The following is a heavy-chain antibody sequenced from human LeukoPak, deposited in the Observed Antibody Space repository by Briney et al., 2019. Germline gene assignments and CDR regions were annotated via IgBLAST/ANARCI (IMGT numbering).Heavy chain of an antibody. Sequence: PSETLSLTCAVSGGSISSGGYSWSWIRQPPGKGLEWIGYIYHSGSTYYNPSLKSRVTISVDRSKNQFSLKLSSVTAADTAVYYCARGPIVVVPAAQTLYYYYGMDVWGQGTTVTVSS. D-gene: IGHD2-2*01. V-gene: IGHV4-30-2*01. CDR1: GGSISSGGYS. CDR3: ARGPIVVVPAAQTLYYYYGMDV. CDR2: IYHSGST. J-gene: IGHJ6*02.